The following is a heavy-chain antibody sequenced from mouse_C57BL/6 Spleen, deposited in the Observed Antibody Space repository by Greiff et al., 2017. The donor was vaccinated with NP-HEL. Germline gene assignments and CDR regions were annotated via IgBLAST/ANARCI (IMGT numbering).Heavy chain of an antibody. D-gene: IGHD2-4*01. CDR1: GYTFTSYT. Sequence: VQLQQSGAELARPGASVKMSCKASGYTFTSYTMHWVKQRPGQGLEWIGYINPSSGYTKYNQKFKDKATLTADKSSSTAYMQLSSLSSEDSAVYYCASWGRTHYDYDGDYWGQGTTLTVSS. J-gene: IGHJ2*01. CDR2: INPSSGYT. CDR3: ASWGRTHYDYDGDY. V-gene: IGHV1-4*01.